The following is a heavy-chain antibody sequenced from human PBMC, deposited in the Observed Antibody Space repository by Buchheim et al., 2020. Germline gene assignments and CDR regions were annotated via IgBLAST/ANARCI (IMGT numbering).Heavy chain of an antibody. CDR2: ISYDGSNK. D-gene: IGHD3-9*01. V-gene: IGHV3-30*18. Sequence: QVQLVESGGGVVQPGRSLRLSCAASGFTFSSYGMHWVRQAPGKGLEWVAVISYDGSNKYYADSVKGRFTISRDNSKNKLYLQMNSLRAEDTAVYYCAKDSIFSYYYYMDVWGKGTT. CDR3: AKDSIFSYYYYMDV. J-gene: IGHJ6*03. CDR1: GFTFSSYG.